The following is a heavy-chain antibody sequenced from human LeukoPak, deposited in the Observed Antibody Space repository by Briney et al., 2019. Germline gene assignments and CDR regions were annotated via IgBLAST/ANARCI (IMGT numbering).Heavy chain of an antibody. D-gene: IGHD3-16*02. J-gene: IGHJ6*02. V-gene: IGHV4-59*08. CDR3: ARLSPSPLTFGGDIAHDDYYGMDV. CDR2: IYYNGST. CDR1: GGSISSYY. Sequence: SETLSLTCTVSGGSISSYYWSWIRQPPGKGLEWIAYIYYNGSTNYNPSLKSRVTISVDTSKNQFSLKLSSVTAADTAVYYCARLSPSPLTFGGDIAHDDYYGMDVWGQGTTVTVSS.